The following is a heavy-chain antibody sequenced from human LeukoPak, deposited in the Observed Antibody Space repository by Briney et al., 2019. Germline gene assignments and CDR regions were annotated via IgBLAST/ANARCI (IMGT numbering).Heavy chain of an antibody. CDR2: ISSSGSTI. V-gene: IGHV3-48*03. CDR1: GFTFRSYE. Sequence: GGSLRLPCAASGFTFRSYEMNWVRQAPGKGLEWVSYISSSGSTIYYADSVKGRFTTSRDNAENSLYLTMNSLRAEDTAVHYGARHFGSPSWPTPNNWFDPWGQGTLVTVSS. D-gene: IGHD2-2*01. CDR3: ARHFGSPSWPTPNNWFDP. J-gene: IGHJ5*02.